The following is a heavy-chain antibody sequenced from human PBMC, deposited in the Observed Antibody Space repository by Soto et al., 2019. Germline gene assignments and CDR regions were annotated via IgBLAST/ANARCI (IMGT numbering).Heavy chain of an antibody. CDR3: ARDPYYYDSSGYSDAFDI. Sequence: EVQLVESGGGLVQPGGSLRLSCAASGFTFSSYWMSWVRQAPGNGLEWVANIKQDGSEKYYVDSVKGRFTISRDNADNSLYLQMSGLRADDTAVYYCARDPYYYDSSGYSDAFDIWGQGTMVTVSS. CDR2: IKQDGSEK. J-gene: IGHJ3*02. D-gene: IGHD3-22*01. CDR1: GFTFSSYW. V-gene: IGHV3-7*04.